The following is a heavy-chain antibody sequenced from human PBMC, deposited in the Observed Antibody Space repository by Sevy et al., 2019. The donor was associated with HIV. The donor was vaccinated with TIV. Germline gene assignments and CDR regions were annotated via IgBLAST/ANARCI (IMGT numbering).Heavy chain of an antibody. J-gene: IGHJ4*02. CDR2: FSFGCGQI. D-gene: IGHD3-10*02. Sequence: GGYLRLSCAASGFTFRNYAMSWVRQAPGKGLEWVSTFSFGCGQINYADSVKGRFTISRDDSKNTLYLQMNSLRAEDTAIYYCAREGCSKPHDYWGQGTLVTVSS. V-gene: IGHV3-23*01. CDR3: AREGCSKPHDY. CDR1: GFTFRNYA.